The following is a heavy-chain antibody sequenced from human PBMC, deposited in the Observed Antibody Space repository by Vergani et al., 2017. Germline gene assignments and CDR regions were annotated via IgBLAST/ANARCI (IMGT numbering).Heavy chain of an antibody. CDR2: ISSSGSTI. CDR1: GFTFSSYG. CDR3: ARGGRYYDSSGLDY. V-gene: IGHV3-48*04. J-gene: IGHJ4*02. Sequence: VQLVESGGGVVQPGRSLRLSCAASGFTFSSYGMHWVRQAPGKGLEWVSYISSSGSTIYYADSVKGRFTISSDNAKNSLYLQMNSLRAEDTAVYYCARGGRYYDSSGLDYWGQGTLVTGSS. D-gene: IGHD3-22*01.